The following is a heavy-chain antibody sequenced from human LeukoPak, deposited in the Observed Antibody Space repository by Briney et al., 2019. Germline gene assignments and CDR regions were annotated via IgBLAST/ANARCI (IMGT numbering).Heavy chain of an antibody. V-gene: IGHV3-21*01. CDR1: GFTFSSYS. CDR3: ARDSQAVGTDFDY. Sequence: GGSLRLSCAASGFTFSSYSMNWVRQAPGKGLEWVSSISSSSGYIYYANSVKGRFTISRDNAKNSLFLQMNSLRAEDTAVYYCARDSQAVGTDFDYWGQGTLVTVSS. D-gene: IGHD6-13*01. J-gene: IGHJ4*02. CDR2: ISSSSGYI.